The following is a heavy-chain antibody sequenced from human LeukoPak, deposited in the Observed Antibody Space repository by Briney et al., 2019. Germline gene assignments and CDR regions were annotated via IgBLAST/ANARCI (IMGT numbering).Heavy chain of an antibody. J-gene: IGHJ4*02. Sequence: SDTLSLTCAVYGGPFSGYYWSWIRQPPGKGLEWIGEINHSGNTNHNPSLKSRVTISVDTSKNQFSVKLSSVTAADSVLYYCASFMVQQRGFDYWGQGTLVTV. CDR1: GGPFSGYY. CDR2: INHSGNT. D-gene: IGHD3-10*01. V-gene: IGHV4-34*01. CDR3: ASFMVQQRGFDY.